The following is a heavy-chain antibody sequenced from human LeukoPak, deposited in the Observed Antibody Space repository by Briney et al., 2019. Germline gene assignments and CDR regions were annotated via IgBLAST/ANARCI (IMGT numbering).Heavy chain of an antibody. J-gene: IGHJ4*02. CDR2: ISSSSSYI. Sequence: RGSLRLSCAASGFTFSSYSMNWVRQAPGKGLEWVSSISSSSSYIYYADSVKGQFTISRDNAKNSLYLQMNSLRAEDTAVYYCARDLSYGPVVRGAFDYWGQGTLVTVSS. D-gene: IGHD5-18*01. CDR3: ARDLSYGPVVRGAFDY. V-gene: IGHV3-21*01. CDR1: GFTFSSYS.